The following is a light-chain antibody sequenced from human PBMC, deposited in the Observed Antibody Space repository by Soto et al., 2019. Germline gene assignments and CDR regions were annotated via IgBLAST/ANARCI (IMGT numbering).Light chain of an antibody. CDR1: QSVSSSY. V-gene: IGKV3-20*01. Sequence: EIVLTQSPGTLSLSPGERATLSCRASQSVSSSYLAWYQQKPGQAPRLLIYGAFSRATGIPARFSGSGSGTDFTLTISRLEPEDFAVYYCQQYVSSPPYTFGQGTKLEIK. CDR2: GAF. CDR3: QQYVSSPPYT. J-gene: IGKJ2*01.